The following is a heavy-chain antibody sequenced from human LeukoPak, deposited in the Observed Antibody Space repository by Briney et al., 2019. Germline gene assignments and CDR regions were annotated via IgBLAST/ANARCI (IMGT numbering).Heavy chain of an antibody. CDR3: AKGAAAGQVDWFDP. Sequence: PGGSLRLSCAASGFTFSNFAMMWVRQAPGTGLQWVSTITGYGATFYADSVRGRFTIFRDTSMNTLFLQINSLGAEDTAVYYCAKGAAAGQVDWFDPWGQRTLVTVSS. V-gene: IGHV3-23*01. CDR1: GFTFSNFA. CDR2: ITGYGAT. D-gene: IGHD6-13*01. J-gene: IGHJ5*02.